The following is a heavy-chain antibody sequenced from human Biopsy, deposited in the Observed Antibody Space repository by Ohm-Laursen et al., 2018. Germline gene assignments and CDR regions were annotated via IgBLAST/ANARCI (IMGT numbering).Heavy chain of an antibody. CDR2: LDTKYGDT. V-gene: IGHV1-2*02. Sequence: ASVKVSCKASRYTFTGDYIHWVRQAPGQGLEWMGWLDTKYGDTKFAQKFQGMVTMTRDTSTSTIYMDLSSLVSDDTAVYYRAKDLLEWLEASWGQGTLVIVSS. J-gene: IGHJ4*02. CDR1: RYTFTGDY. CDR3: AKDLLEWLEAS. D-gene: IGHD3-3*01.